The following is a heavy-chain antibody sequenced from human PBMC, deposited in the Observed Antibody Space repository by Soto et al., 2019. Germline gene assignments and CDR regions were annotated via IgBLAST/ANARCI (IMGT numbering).Heavy chain of an antibody. CDR3: ARDSSGLIGEYYFDY. Sequence: TLSLTCTVSGGSISTGGYYWNWIRQHPGKGLEWIGYFYYSGSTYYNPSLKSRVTISVNTSKNQFSLKLSSVTAADTAVYYCARDSSGLIGEYYFDYWGQGTLVTVSS. D-gene: IGHD3-10*01. CDR1: GGSISTGGYY. V-gene: IGHV4-31*03. CDR2: FYYSGST. J-gene: IGHJ4*02.